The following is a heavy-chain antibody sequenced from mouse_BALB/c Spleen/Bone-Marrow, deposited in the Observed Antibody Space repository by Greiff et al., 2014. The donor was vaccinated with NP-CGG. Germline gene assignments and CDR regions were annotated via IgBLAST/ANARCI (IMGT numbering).Heavy chain of an antibody. V-gene: IGHV1-28*01. J-gene: IGHJ3*01. CDR2: IDTFNGVT. D-gene: IGHD2-4*01. CDR1: GYSFTSYY. Sequence: EVQLQQSGPELMKPGASVKISCKASGYSFTSYYIHWVKQNHGKSLEWIGYIDTFNGVTIYNQKFKAKTTLTADKSSSTAYMHLSSLTSEDSAVYYCARRVITTGPGFAYWGQGTLVTVSA. CDR3: ARRVITTGPGFAY.